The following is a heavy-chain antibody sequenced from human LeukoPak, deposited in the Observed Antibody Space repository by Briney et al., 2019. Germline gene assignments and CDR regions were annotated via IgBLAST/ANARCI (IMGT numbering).Heavy chain of an antibody. CDR1: GDSISSSSYY. CDR3: ARLPYWSPNQPDY. J-gene: IGHJ4*02. Sequence: PSETLSLTCTVSGDSISSSSYYWGWIRQPPGKGLEWIGSIYYSGSTYYNPSLKSRVTISVDTSKSQLSLKLSSVTAADTAVYYCARLPYWSPNQPDYWGQGTLVTVSS. CDR2: IYYSGST. D-gene: IGHD2-8*02. V-gene: IGHV4-39*01.